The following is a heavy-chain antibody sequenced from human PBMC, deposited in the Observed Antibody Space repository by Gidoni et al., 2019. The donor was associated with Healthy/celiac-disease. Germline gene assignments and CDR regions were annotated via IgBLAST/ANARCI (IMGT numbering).Heavy chain of an antibody. CDR2: ISYDGSNK. CDR1: GFPFSSYG. Sequence: QVQLVESGGGVVQPGRSLRLSCAASGFPFSSYGMHWVRQAPGKGLEWVAVISYDGSNKYYADSVKGRFTISRDNSKNTLYLQMNSLRAEDTAVYYCAKTFWGYYDSSGYSVDIWGQGTMVTVSS. CDR3: AKTFWGYYDSSGYSVDI. D-gene: IGHD3-22*01. J-gene: IGHJ3*02. V-gene: IGHV3-30*18.